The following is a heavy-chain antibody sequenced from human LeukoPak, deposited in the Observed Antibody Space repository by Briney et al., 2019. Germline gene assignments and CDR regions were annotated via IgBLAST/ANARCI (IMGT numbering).Heavy chain of an antibody. CDR1: GGSISSYY. D-gene: IGHD6-19*01. Sequence: SETLSLTCTVSGGSISSYYWSWIRQPPGKGLEWIGYIYYGGSTNYNPSLKSRVTISVDTSKNQFSLKLSSVTAADTAVYYCARQAAVALYDYWGQGTLVTVSS. CDR3: ARQAAVALYDY. J-gene: IGHJ4*02. CDR2: IYYGGST. V-gene: IGHV4-59*08.